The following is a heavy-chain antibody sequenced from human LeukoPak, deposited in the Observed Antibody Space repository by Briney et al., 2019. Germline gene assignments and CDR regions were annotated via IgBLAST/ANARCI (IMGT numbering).Heavy chain of an antibody. Sequence: SVKVSCKASGGTFISYAISWVRQAPGQGLEWMGGIIPIFGTANYAQKFQGRVTITADESTSAAYMELSSLRSEDTAVYYCAARPPIFGVVTEFDYWGQGTLVTVSS. J-gene: IGHJ4*02. D-gene: IGHD3-3*01. V-gene: IGHV1-69*13. CDR3: AARPPIFGVVTEFDY. CDR2: IIPIFGTA. CDR1: GGTFISYA.